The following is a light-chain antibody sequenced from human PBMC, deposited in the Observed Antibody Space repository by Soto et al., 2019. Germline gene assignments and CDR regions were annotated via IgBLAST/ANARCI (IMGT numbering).Light chain of an antibody. CDR2: AAT. CDR1: QSISSY. J-gene: IGKJ3*01. Sequence: DIQMTQSPSSLSASVGDRVTITCRASQSISSYLNWYQQKPGKAPKLLIYAATTLQSGVPLRFSGSGSGTDFTLKISRVEAEDVGVYYCMQGTHWPFTLGPGTKVDIK. V-gene: IGKV1-39*01. CDR3: MQGTHWPFT.